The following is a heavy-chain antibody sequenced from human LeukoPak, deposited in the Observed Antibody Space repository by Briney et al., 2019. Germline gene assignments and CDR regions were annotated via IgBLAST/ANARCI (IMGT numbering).Heavy chain of an antibody. CDR1: GYTFTGYH. CDR3: ARAPSRFYYYYMDV. D-gene: IGHD2-2*01. CDR2: ISPNSGDT. J-gene: IGHJ6*03. V-gene: IGHV1-2*02. Sequence: ASVKVSCKASGYTFTGYHMHWVRQAPGQGLEWMGWISPNSGDTNYAQKFQGRVTMTRDTSISTAYMELSWLRSDDTAVYYCARAPSRFYYYYMDVWGKGTTVTVSS.